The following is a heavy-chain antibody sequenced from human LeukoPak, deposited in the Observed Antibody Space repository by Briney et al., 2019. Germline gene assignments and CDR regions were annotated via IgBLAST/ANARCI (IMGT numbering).Heavy chain of an antibody. CDR2: ISYDGSNK. CDR1: GFTFSSYG. J-gene: IGHJ4*02. CDR3: AKDLGRFNYFDY. Sequence: GGSLRLSCAASGFTFSSYGMHWVRQAPGKGLEWVAVISYDGSNKYYADSVKGRFTISRDNSKNTLYLQMNSLRAEDTAVYYCAKDLGRFNYFDYWGQGTLVTVSS. D-gene: IGHD3-16*01. V-gene: IGHV3-30*18.